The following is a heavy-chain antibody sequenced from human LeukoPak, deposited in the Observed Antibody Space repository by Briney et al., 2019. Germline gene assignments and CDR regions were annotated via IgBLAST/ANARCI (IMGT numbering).Heavy chain of an antibody. D-gene: IGHD3/OR15-3a*01. Sequence: GGSLRLSCVVSGFIFRDYAMSWVRQAPGEGLEWVAGISDNGGGPYYADSLKGRFTISRDNSKNILYLQMNSLRAEDTAVYCCAKEIGRLGVSLYDYWGRGTLVTASS. J-gene: IGHJ4*02. V-gene: IGHV3-23*01. CDR3: AKEIGRLGVSLYDY. CDR1: GFIFRDYA. CDR2: ISDNGGGP.